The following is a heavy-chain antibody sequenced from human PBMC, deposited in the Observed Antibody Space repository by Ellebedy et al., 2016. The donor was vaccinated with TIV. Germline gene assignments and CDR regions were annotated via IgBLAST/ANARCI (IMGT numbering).Heavy chain of an antibody. CDR3: AKLQIRDGSSPY. D-gene: IGHD5-24*01. J-gene: IGHJ4*02. CDR1: GFSFNSYA. Sequence: GGSLRLSCAASGFSFNSYAMTWVRQAPGKGLEWVSAISGSGGSTNYADFVKGRFTISRDNSKNTLYLQMNSLTAEDTVVYYCAKLQIRDGSSPYWGQGTLVTVSS. CDR2: ISGSGGST. V-gene: IGHV3-23*01.